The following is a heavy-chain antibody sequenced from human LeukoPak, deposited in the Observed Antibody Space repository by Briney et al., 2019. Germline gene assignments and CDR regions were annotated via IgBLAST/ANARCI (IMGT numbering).Heavy chain of an antibody. Sequence: GGSLRLSCAASGFTFGSYWMSWVRQAPGKGLEWVANIKQDGSEKYYVDSVKGRFTISRDNAKNSLYLQMNSLRVEDTSVYYCARLRGLYSGTYRYQTAFEYWGQGSLLTVSS. V-gene: IGHV3-7*01. D-gene: IGHD1-26*01. J-gene: IGHJ4*02. CDR2: IKQDGSEK. CDR1: GFTFGSYW. CDR3: ARLRGLYSGTYRYQTAFEY.